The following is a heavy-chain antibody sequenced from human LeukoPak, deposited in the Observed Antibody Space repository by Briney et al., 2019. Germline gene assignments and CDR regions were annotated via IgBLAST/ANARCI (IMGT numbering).Heavy chain of an antibody. CDR2: IYSGGST. D-gene: IGHD1-7*01. Sequence: SETLSLTCTVSGGSLSSSHYSWGWIRQPPGKGLEWIGSIYSGGSTYYNPSLKSRVTISVDTSKNQFSLKLSSVTAADTAVYYCVKGVPRGTTGNWLFNYWGQGTLVTVSS. CDR1: GGSLSSSHYS. CDR3: VKGVPRGTTGNWLFNY. J-gene: IGHJ4*02. V-gene: IGHV4-39*01.